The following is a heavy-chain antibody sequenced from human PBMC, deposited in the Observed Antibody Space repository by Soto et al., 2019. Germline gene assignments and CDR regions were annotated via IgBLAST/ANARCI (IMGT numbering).Heavy chain of an antibody. D-gene: IGHD2-21*02. CDR3: ARGRAYCGGDCSSFNYYFDY. CDR1: GGSIGSGDYY. J-gene: IGHJ4*02. CDR2: IYYSGST. Sequence: PSETLSLTCTVSGGSIGSGDYYWSWIRQPPGKGLEWIGYIYYSGSTYYNPSLKSRVTISVDTSKNQFSLKLSSVTAADTAVYYCARGRAYCGGDCSSFNYYFDYWGQGTLVTVSS. V-gene: IGHV4-30-4*01.